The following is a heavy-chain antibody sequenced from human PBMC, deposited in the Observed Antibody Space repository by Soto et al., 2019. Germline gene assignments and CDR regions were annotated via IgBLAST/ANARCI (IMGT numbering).Heavy chain of an antibody. D-gene: IGHD1-26*01. J-gene: IGHJ3*01. CDR2: LYDVDGS. V-gene: IGHV3-53*01. CDR3: ASWHEREHAYDV. CDR1: GLTVSGKKY. Sequence: DVQLVESGGGLIQPGESLRLSCAAFGLTVSGKKYVAWVRQAPGKGLEWVSALYDVDGSFYADSVKGRFTTSSDSSKTTVYLHMNALRPDDTAVYYCASWHEREHAYDVWGQVTTVTVSS.